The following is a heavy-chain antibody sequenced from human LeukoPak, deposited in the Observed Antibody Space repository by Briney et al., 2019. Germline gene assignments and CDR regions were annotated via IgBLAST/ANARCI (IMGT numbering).Heavy chain of an antibody. D-gene: IGHD2-21*01. CDR1: GGSISSGPYF. Sequence: SQTLSLTCSVSGGSISSGPYFWSWIRQSPGQGLEWIGYIWPSGSTNYNPSLSGRVAISLDKSRNHFTLMVTAVTAADTAFYYCARKGSEHLPTYFDHWGQGILVTVSS. CDR2: IWPSGST. V-gene: IGHV4-30-2*06. CDR3: ARKGSEHLPTYFDH. J-gene: IGHJ4*02.